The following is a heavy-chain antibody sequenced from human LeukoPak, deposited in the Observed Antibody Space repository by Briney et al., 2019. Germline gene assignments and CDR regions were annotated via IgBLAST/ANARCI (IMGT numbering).Heavy chain of an antibody. CDR1: GFTFSSYA. Sequence: GGSLRLSCAASGFTFSSYAMSWVRQAPGKGLEWVSAISGSGVSTYYADSVKGRFTVSRDNAKNSLYLQMNSLRAEDTAVYYCARDPQAWEVPLDSWGQGTLVTVSS. CDR3: ARDPQAWEVPLDS. J-gene: IGHJ4*02. D-gene: IGHD1-26*01. CDR2: ISGSGVST. V-gene: IGHV3-23*01.